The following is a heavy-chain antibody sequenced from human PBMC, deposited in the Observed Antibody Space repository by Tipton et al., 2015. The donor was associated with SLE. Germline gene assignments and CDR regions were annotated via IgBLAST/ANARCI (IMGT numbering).Heavy chain of an antibody. CDR2: IYTSGST. J-gene: IGHJ1*01. CDR1: GGSISSGGYY. Sequence: TLSLTCTVSGGSISSGGYYWSWIRQHPGKGLEWIGCIYTSGSTNYNPSLKSRVTISVDTSKNQFSLKLSSVTAADTAVYYCAREGSSCLFQHWGQGTLVTVSS. D-gene: IGHD6-13*01. CDR3: AREGSSCLFQH. V-gene: IGHV4-61*02.